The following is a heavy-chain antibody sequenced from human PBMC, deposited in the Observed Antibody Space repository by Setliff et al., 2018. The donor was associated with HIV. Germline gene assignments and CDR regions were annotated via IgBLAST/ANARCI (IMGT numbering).Heavy chain of an antibody. CDR3: ARHSPSDY. Sequence: PSETLSLTCTVSGGSISSYYWGWIRQPPGKGLEWIGSIYYRGSTSYNPSLKSRVTISVDTSKNQFSLKLSSVTAADTAVYYCARHSPSDYWGQGTLVTVSS. CDR1: GGSISSYY. CDR2: IYYRGST. J-gene: IGHJ4*02. V-gene: IGHV4-59*08.